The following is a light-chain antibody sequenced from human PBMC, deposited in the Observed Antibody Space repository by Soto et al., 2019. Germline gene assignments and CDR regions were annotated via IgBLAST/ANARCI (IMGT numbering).Light chain of an antibody. CDR3: AAWDDRLSGRV. Sequence: QSVLTQPPSASGTPGQRVTISCSGSSSNIGSNYVYWYQQVPGTAPKVLIYRNDQRPSGVPDRFSASKSGPSASLAIGGLXSXDEADYYCAAWDDRLSGRVFGGGTKLTVL. CDR2: RND. V-gene: IGLV1-47*01. J-gene: IGLJ3*02. CDR1: SSNIGSNY.